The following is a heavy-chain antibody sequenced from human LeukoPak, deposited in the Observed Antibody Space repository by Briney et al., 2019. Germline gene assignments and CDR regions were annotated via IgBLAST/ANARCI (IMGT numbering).Heavy chain of an antibody. J-gene: IGHJ4*02. CDR3: ARTYYDILTGYNPYFDY. CDR2: ITASSTAI. CDR1: GFTFSNYW. D-gene: IGHD3-9*01. V-gene: IGHV3-21*01. Sequence: GGSLRLSCAASGFTFSNYWMHWVRQAPGKGLEWVSSITASSTAIYSADSVKGRFTISRDNAKNFLYLQMNSLRAEDTAVYYCARTYYDILTGYNPYFDYWGQGILVTVSS.